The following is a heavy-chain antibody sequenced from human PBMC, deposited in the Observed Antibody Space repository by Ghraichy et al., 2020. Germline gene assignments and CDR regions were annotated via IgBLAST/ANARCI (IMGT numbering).Heavy chain of an antibody. D-gene: IGHD3-16*01. CDR3: ARLMGTSTTWDS. Sequence: GGSLRLSCAASGFIFTNHWMSWVRQAPGKGLEWEASIRPDGSDKYYLDSVRGRFTIYRDSASNSLYLHMHSVRAEDTAVYFCARLMGTSTTWDSWGQGTLVTVSS. CDR2: IRPDGSDK. V-gene: IGHV3-7*01. J-gene: IGHJ4*02. CDR1: GFIFTNHW.